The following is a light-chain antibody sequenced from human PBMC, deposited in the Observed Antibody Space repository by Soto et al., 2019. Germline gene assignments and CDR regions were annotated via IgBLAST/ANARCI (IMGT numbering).Light chain of an antibody. CDR1: QGVLYSSNNKNY. V-gene: IGKV4-1*01. J-gene: IGKJ4*01. Sequence: DIVMTQSPDSLAVSLGERATINCKSSQGVLYSSNNKNYLAWYQQKPGQPPKLLIYWASTRESGVPDRFSGSGSGTDFTLTISSLQAEDVAVYYCQHYYTTPLTFGGGTKVDIK. CDR3: QHYYTTPLT. CDR2: WAS.